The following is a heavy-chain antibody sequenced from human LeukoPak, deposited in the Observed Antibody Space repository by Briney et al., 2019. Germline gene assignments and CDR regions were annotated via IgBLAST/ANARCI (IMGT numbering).Heavy chain of an antibody. CDR3: AKGGKFNWFDP. V-gene: IGHV3-48*03. CDR2: ISSSGSTI. CDR1: GFTFSSYE. D-gene: IGHD1-14*01. Sequence: GGSLRLSCAASGFTFSSYEMNWVRQAPGKGLEWVSYISSSGSTIYYADSVKGRFTISRDNSKNTLYLQMNSLRAEDTAVYYCAKGGKFNWFDPWGQGTLVTVSS. J-gene: IGHJ5*02.